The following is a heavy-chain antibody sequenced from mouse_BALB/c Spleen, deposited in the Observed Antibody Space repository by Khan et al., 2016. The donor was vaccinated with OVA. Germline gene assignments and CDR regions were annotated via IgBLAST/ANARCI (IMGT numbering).Heavy chain of an antibody. J-gene: IGHJ2*01. Sequence: VQLQQSGPGLVKPSQSLSLTCTVTGYSITSDYAWNWIRQFPGNKLEWMGYIKYSGSTSYNPSLKSRTSITRNTSQNQFFLQLSSVTTEDTATYYCARSGTISTVVATDFDAWGQGTTLTVSS. V-gene: IGHV3-2*02. CDR2: IKYSGST. CDR3: ARSGTISTVVATDFDA. CDR1: GYSITSDYA. D-gene: IGHD1-1*01.